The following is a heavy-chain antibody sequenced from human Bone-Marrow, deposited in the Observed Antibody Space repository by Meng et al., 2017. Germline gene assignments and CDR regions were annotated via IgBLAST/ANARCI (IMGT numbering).Heavy chain of an antibody. V-gene: IGHV1-2*06. Sequence: ASVKVSCKPSGYNFPDYYIHWVRRAPGQGLEWMGRINPKSGDTHYAQKFQARVTMTGDTSISTAYMELSGLRSDDTAMYYCARDEDISAAGKLFGAYWGQGNLVTVYS. CDR3: ARDEDISAAGKLFGAY. J-gene: IGHJ4*02. D-gene: IGHD6-25*01. CDR1: GYNFPDYY. CDR2: INPKSGDT.